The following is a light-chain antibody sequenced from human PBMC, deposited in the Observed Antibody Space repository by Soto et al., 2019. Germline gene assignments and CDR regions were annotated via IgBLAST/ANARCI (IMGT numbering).Light chain of an antibody. CDR3: CSYAVTIYV. J-gene: IGLJ1*01. V-gene: IGLV2-11*01. Sequence: QSALTQPRSVSGSPGQSVTISCTGPSIDVGGSNYVSWYQQHPGKAPKLMIYDVSERPSGVTDRFSGSKSGNTASLTISCLQAEDEADYYCCSYAVTIYVFGTGTKVTVL. CDR1: SIDVGGSNY. CDR2: DVS.